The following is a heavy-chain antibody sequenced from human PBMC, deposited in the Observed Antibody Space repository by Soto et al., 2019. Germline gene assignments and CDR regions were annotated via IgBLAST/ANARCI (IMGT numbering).Heavy chain of an antibody. J-gene: IGHJ3*02. CDR1: GFTFSSYS. V-gene: IGHV3-48*01. CDR3: AIIVVVVAATDDAFDI. Sequence: GGSLRLSCAASGFTFSSYSMNWVRQAPGKGLEWVSYISSSSTIYYADSVNGRFTISRDNAKNSLYLQMNSLRAEDTAVYYCAIIVVVVAATDDAFDIWGQGTMVTVSS. D-gene: IGHD2-15*01. CDR2: ISSSSTI.